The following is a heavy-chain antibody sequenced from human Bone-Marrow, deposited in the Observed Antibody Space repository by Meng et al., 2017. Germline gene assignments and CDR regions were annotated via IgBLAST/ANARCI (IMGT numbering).Heavy chain of an antibody. CDR1: GFTFSSYA. CDR3: AKRKAAAGSVLPFDY. CDR2: ISGSGGST. J-gene: IGHJ4*02. V-gene: IGHV3-23*01. D-gene: IGHD6-13*01. Sequence: GSLRLSCAASGFTFSSYAMSWVRQAPGKGLEWVSAISGSGGSTYYADSVKGRFTISRDNSKNTLYLQMNSLRAEDTAVYYCAKRKAAAGSVLPFDYWGQGTLVTVSS.